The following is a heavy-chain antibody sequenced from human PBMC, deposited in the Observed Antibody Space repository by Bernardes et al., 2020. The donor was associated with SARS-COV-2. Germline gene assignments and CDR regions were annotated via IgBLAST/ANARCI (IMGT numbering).Heavy chain of an antibody. V-gene: IGHV3-74*01. CDR2: ITSDASNT. CDR3: ARKTGHDHGMDV. J-gene: IGHJ6*02. D-gene: IGHD1-1*01. Sequence: GGSLRLSCAASGFTSSSYWMHWVRQAPGKGLVWVSRITSDASNTIYADSVKGRFTISRDSSKNTVYLQMDSLRGEDTAVYFCARKTGHDHGMDVWGQGTTVTVSS. CDR1: GFTSSSYW.